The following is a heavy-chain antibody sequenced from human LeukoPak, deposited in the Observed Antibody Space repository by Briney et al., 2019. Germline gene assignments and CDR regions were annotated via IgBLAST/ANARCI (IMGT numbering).Heavy chain of an antibody. J-gene: IGHJ4*02. CDR2: IRYDGSKK. CDR3: AKDSSRYYDSSGFSLLIDY. V-gene: IGHV3-30*02. Sequence: PGGSLRLSCAASGFTFSGYGMHWVRQAPGKGLEWVAFIRYDGSKKYYADSVKGRFTISRDNSKNTLFLQMNSLRAEDTAVYYCAKDSSRYYDSSGFSLLIDYWGQGTLVTVSS. CDR1: GFTFSGYG. D-gene: IGHD3-22*01.